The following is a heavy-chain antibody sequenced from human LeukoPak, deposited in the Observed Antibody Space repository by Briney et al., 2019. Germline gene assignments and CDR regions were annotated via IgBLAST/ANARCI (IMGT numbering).Heavy chain of an antibody. V-gene: IGHV4-4*07. Sequence: PSETLSLTCTVSGGSISSYYWSWLRQPAGKGLEWIGRIYTSGSTNYNPSLKSRVTMSVDTSKNQFSLKLSSVTAADTAVYYCARLNYYDSSGYSSDYWGQGTLVTVSS. CDR3: ARLNYYDSSGYSSDY. CDR2: IYTSGST. CDR1: GGSISSYY. J-gene: IGHJ4*02. D-gene: IGHD3-22*01.